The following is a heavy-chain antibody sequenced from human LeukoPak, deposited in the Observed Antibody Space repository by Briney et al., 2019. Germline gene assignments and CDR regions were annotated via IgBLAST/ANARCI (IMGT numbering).Heavy chain of an antibody. CDR2: IDPSGGST. CDR3: ARDKSGTTQGDSDY. Sequence: ASVKVSCKASGYTFTRYYMHWVRQAPGQGLEWMGIIDPSGGSTSYAQKFQGRVTMTRDTSTSRVYMDLSSLRSEDTAVYYCARDKSGTTQGDSDYWGQGTLVTVSS. D-gene: IGHD1-1*01. V-gene: IGHV1-46*01. J-gene: IGHJ4*02. CDR1: GYTFTRYY.